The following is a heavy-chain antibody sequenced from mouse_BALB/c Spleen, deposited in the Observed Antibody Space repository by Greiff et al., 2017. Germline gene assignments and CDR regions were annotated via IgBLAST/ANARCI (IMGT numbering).Heavy chain of an antibody. V-gene: IGHV2-9*02. D-gene: IGHD2-1*01. CDR3: ARSYGNYYWYFDV. CDR1: GFSLTSYG. Sequence: VKLQESGPGLVAPSQSLSITCTVSGFSLTSYGVHWVRQPPGKGLEWLGVIWAGGSTNYNSALMSRLSISKDNSKSQVFLKMNSLQTDDTAMYYCARSYGNYYWYFDVWGAGTTVTVSS. CDR2: IWAGGST. J-gene: IGHJ1*01.